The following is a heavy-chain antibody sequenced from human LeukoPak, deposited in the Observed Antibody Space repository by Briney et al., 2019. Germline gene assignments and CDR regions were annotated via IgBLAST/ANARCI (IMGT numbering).Heavy chain of an antibody. CDR1: GFTSSRFV. V-gene: IGHV3-48*03. D-gene: IGHD3-22*01. Sequence: GRSLRLSCVASGFTSSRFVMNWVRQGPGKGQEWISYISPSGSTLHFADSVKGRLTISRDNAKNSLYLQMNSLRAEDAAVYYCARDPGANYYDSSGFYNAFDIWGQGTRVTVSS. CDR2: ISPSGSTL. CDR3: ARDPGANYYDSSGFYNAFDI. J-gene: IGHJ3*02.